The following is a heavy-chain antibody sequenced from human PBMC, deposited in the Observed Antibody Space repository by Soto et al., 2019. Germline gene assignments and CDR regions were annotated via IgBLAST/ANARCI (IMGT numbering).Heavy chain of an antibody. D-gene: IGHD3-10*01. CDR3: VRAGHVFDVHYYGMDL. J-gene: IGHJ6*02. CDR2: ISSSGTYI. Sequence: GWSLRLSCESSVFTFNDYSMDWVRQAPEKGLEWVSPISSSGTYIYYADSVKGRFAISRDNANNVMYLQMDTLRAEDTAVYYCVRAGHVFDVHYYGMDLWGQGTTVTVSS. CDR1: VFTFNDYS. V-gene: IGHV3-21*01.